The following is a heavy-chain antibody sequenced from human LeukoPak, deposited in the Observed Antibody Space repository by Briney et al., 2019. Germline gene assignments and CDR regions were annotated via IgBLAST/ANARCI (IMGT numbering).Heavy chain of an antibody. CDR1: GFRVGDYY. Sequence: GGSLRLSCAVSGFRVGDYYMSWVRQAPGKGLEWVGLIRDSGEAFYADFVRGRFAISRDESENTLYLQMNSLRVEDTAVYFCARDRAALQDWVEFDPWGQGTPVIVSS. CDR2: IRDSGEA. D-gene: IGHD3/OR15-3a*01. CDR3: ARDRAALQDWVEFDP. J-gene: IGHJ5*02. V-gene: IGHV3-66*03.